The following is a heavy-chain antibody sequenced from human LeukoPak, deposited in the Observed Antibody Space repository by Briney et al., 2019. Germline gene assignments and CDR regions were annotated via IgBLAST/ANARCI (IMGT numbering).Heavy chain of an antibody. D-gene: IGHD3-10*01. CDR3: ARSIARYYYGSGSYYDY. J-gene: IGHJ4*02. Sequence: SETLSLTCTVSGGSISSSSYYWGWIRQPPGKGLEWIGEINHSGSTNYNPSLKSRVTISVDTSKNQFSLKLSSVTAADTAVYYCARSIARYYYGSGSYYDYWGQGTLVTVSS. CDR1: GGSISSSSYY. V-gene: IGHV4-39*07. CDR2: INHSGST.